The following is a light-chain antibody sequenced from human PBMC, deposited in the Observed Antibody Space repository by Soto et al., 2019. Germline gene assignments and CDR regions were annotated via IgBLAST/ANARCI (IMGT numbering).Light chain of an antibody. CDR2: WAS. J-gene: IGKJ2*01. V-gene: IGKV4-1*01. CDR3: QPYYSALMYT. Sequence: IVMTQSPDSLAVSLGERATINCKSSQTVLYSANNKNYLAWYRQTPGLTPKLLIYWASTRESGVTDRFSGSGSGTDLTQTISSLQAEDVAVYYCQPYYSALMYTFGQGTKLEIK. CDR1: QTVLYSANNKNY.